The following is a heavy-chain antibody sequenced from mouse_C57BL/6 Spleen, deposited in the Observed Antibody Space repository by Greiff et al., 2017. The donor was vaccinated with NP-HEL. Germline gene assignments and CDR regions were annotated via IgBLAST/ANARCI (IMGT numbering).Heavy chain of an antibody. V-gene: IGHV5-12*01. CDR3: ARRPYGSSPHWYFDV. CDR2: ISNGGGST. D-gene: IGHD1-1*01. J-gene: IGHJ1*03. Sequence: EVQRVESGGGLVQPGGSLKLSCAASGFTFSDYYMYWVRQTPEKRLEWVAYISNGGGSTYYPDTVKGRFTISRDNAKNTLYLQMSRLKSEDTAMYYCARRPYGSSPHWYFDVWGTGTTVTVSS. CDR1: GFTFSDYY.